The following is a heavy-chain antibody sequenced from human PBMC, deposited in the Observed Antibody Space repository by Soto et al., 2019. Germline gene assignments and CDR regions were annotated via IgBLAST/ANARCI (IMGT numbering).Heavy chain of an antibody. CDR3: ARVLVLYDSIGPLFDY. Sequence: PGGSLRLSCAASGFTLSSYAMHWVRQAPGKGLEWVALISYDGSNKYYADSVKGRFTISRDNSKNTLYLQMNGLGPEDSAVYFCARVLVLYDSIGPLFDYWGQGTLVTVSS. D-gene: IGHD3-22*01. V-gene: IGHV3-30-3*01. CDR2: ISYDGSNK. J-gene: IGHJ4*02. CDR1: GFTLSSYA.